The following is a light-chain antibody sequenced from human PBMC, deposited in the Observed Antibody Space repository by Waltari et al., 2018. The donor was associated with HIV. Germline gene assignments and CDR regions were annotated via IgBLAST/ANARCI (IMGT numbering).Light chain of an antibody. J-gene: IGLJ2*01. CDR3: SPYTSNSVF. Sequence: FPLTKPPPGPGSPGQSTPISATGTRFDVAGYPYLAWYQQHPGKAPKVIIHDGTNRPSGVSYRFSGSKSGDSASLTISGLQAEDEAVYFCSPYTSNSVFFGGGTRLTVL. CDR2: DGT. V-gene: IGLV2-14*03. CDR1: RFDVAGYPY.